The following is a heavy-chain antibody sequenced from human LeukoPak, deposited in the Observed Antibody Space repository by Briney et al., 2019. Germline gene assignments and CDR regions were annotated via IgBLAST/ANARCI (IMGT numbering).Heavy chain of an antibody. CDR3: ARRSNDYDSSAYYH. D-gene: IGHD3-22*01. CDR1: GGTFSSYD. Sequence: GASVKVSCKASGGTFSSYDINWVRQAPGQGLEWMGWVNPNSGNTGHAQKFQGRVILTMQPSINTAYMELSSLTSEDTAVYYCARRSNDYDSSAYYHWGQGTLVTVSS. J-gene: IGHJ4*02. CDR2: VNPNSGNT. V-gene: IGHV1-8*02.